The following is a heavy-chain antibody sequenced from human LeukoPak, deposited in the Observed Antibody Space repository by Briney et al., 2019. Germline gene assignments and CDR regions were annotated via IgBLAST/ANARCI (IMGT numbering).Heavy chain of an antibody. V-gene: IGHV1-2*02. CDR3: ARDQAVTRSSLVY. CDR2: INPNSGGT. CDR1: GYTFTGYY. D-gene: IGHD4-17*01. Sequence: ASVKVSCKASGYTFTGYYMHWVRQAPGQGLEWMGWINPNSGGTNYAQKFQGRVTMTRDTSISTAYMELSSLRSEDTAVYYCARDQAVTRSSLVYWGQGTLVTVSS. J-gene: IGHJ4*02.